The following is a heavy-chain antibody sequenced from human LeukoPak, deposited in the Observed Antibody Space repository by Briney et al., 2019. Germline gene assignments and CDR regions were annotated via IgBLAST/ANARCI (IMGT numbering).Heavy chain of an antibody. CDR3: ARDKGNWFDA. CDR2: ISYDGSNK. V-gene: IGHV3-30*03. Sequence: GGSLRLSCAASGFTFSGYSMHWVRQAPGRGLEWVALISYDGSNKYYADSVKGRFTISRDTSKNTLYLQMNSLRGEDTAVYYCARDKGNWFDAWGQGALVTVSS. CDR1: GFTFSGYS. J-gene: IGHJ5*02.